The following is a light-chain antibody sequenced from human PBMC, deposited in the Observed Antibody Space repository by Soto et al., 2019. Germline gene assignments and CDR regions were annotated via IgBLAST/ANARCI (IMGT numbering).Light chain of an antibody. Sequence: SVLTQPASVSGSPGQSITISCTGTSSDIGGYNFVSWYHQHPGKAPKLMIYEVSNRPSGVSDRFSGSKSGNTASLTISGLQAEDEADYYCSSFRSGTTLFGTGTKVTVL. CDR3: SSFRSGTTL. CDR1: SSDIGGYNF. V-gene: IGLV2-14*01. CDR2: EVS. J-gene: IGLJ1*01.